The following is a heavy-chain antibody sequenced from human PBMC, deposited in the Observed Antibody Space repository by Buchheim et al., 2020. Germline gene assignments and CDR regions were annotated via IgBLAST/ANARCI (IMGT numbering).Heavy chain of an antibody. Sequence: QVQLQQWGAGLLKPSETLSLTCAVYGGSFSGYYWSWIRQPPGKGLEWIGEINHSGSTNYNPSLKSRVTITVETTKNKFPLKLSSVTAADTAVYYCARGRGTGTSRYYYYGMDVWGQGTT. J-gene: IGHJ6*02. CDR1: GGSFSGYY. V-gene: IGHV4-34*01. CDR2: INHSGST. CDR3: ARGRGTGTSRYYYYGMDV. D-gene: IGHD1-1*01.